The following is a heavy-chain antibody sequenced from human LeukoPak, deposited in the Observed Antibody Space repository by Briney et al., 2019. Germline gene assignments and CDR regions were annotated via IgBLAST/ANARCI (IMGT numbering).Heavy chain of an antibody. Sequence: SETLSLTCTVSGGSISSSSYYWGWIRQPPGKGLEWIGSIYYSGSTYYNPPLKSRVTISVDTSKNQFSLKLSSVTAADTAVYYCARGGEAVAGLFDYWGQGTLVTVSS. CDR1: GGSISSSSYY. CDR2: IYYSGST. V-gene: IGHV4-39*01. D-gene: IGHD6-19*01. J-gene: IGHJ4*02. CDR3: ARGGEAVAGLFDY.